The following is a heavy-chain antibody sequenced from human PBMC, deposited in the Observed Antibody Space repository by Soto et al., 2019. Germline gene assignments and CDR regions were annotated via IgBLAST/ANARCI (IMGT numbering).Heavy chain of an antibody. CDR1: GFTFTNYW. CDR2: INNDGSGT. CDR3: GSGFED. J-gene: IGHJ4*02. V-gene: IGHV3-74*01. Sequence: GGSLRLSCAVSGFTFTNYWMHWVRQAPGKGLVWVSRINNDGSGTSYADSVKGRFTISRDNAKNTLYLQMDSLRAEDTGVYFCGSGFEDRGQGTPVTVSS.